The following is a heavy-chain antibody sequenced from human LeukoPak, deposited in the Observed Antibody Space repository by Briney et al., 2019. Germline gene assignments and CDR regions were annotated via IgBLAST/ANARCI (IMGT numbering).Heavy chain of an antibody. V-gene: IGHV1-18*04. Sequence: ASVKVSCKASGYTFTGYYMHWARQAPGQGLEWMGWISAYNGNTNYAQKLQGRVTMTTDTSTSTAYMELRSLRSDDTAVYYCARDSIVGARWFDPWGQGTLVTVSS. CDR2: ISAYNGNT. CDR3: ARDSIVGARWFDP. J-gene: IGHJ5*02. CDR1: GYTFTGYY. D-gene: IGHD1-26*01.